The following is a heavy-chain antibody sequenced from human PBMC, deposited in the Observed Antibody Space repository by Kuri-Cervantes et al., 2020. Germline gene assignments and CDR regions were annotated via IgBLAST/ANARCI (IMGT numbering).Heavy chain of an antibody. D-gene: IGHD3-10*01. Sequence: SVKVSCKASGGTFSSYAISWVRQAPGQGLEWMGGIIPIFGTANYAQKFQGRVTITADESTSTAYMELRSLRSDDTAVYYCARTTYYYGSVDYWGQGTLVTVSS. CDR3: ARTTYYYGSVDY. CDR2: IIPIFGTA. CDR1: GGTFSSYA. J-gene: IGHJ4*02. V-gene: IGHV1-69*13.